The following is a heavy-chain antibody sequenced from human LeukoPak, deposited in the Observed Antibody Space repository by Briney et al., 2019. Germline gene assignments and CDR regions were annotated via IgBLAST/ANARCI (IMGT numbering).Heavy chain of an antibody. V-gene: IGHV3-30*02. J-gene: IGHJ4*02. Sequence: GGSLRLSCAASGFTFSSYGMHWVRQAPGKGLEWVAFIRYDGSNKHYADSVKGRFTISRDNSKNTLYLQMNSLRAEDTAVYYCAKERYGSAPDYWGQGTLVTVSS. D-gene: IGHD3-10*01. CDR3: AKERYGSAPDY. CDR1: GFTFSSYG. CDR2: IRYDGSNK.